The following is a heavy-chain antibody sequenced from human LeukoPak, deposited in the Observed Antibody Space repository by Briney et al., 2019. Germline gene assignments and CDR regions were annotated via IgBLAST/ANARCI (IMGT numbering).Heavy chain of an antibody. CDR3: TRDRGTYNWFDP. Sequence: GGSLRLSCVASGFTFSGSAVHWVRQSSGKGLEWVGHIDKKDNLYATAYAESVKGRFTISRDDSKDTAFLHMDSLKTEDTALYYCTRDRGTYNWFDPWGQGTLVTVTS. D-gene: IGHD2-15*01. J-gene: IGHJ5*02. CDR2: IDKKDNLYAT. V-gene: IGHV3-73*01. CDR1: GFTFSGSA.